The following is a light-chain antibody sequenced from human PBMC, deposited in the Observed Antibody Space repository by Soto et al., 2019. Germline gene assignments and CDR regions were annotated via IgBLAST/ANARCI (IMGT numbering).Light chain of an antibody. CDR2: DVS. J-gene: IGLJ1*01. V-gene: IGLV2-11*01. CDR3: CSYAGRSTPYV. Sequence: QSALTQPRSVSGSPGQSVTISCTGTSSDVGGYNYVSWYQQHPGKVPKLMIYDVSKRPSGVTDRFSGSKSGNTASLTISGLQAEDEADYYCCSYAGRSTPYVFGTGTKLTVL. CDR1: SSDVGGYNY.